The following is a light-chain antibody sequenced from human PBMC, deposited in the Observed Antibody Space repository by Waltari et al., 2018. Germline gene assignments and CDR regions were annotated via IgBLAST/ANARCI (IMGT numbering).Light chain of an antibody. Sequence: VFTQSPGPLALPPGARATLSCRASQSVPHNSLTWYKHKPGQAPRLLRDGASGRATGTPDTISGSGSGTDFTLTISRLESEDSVVYCCQQYGRFTFGGGTKVELK. CDR1: QSVPHNS. CDR3: QQYGRFT. J-gene: IGKJ4*01. CDR2: GAS. V-gene: IGKV3-20*01.